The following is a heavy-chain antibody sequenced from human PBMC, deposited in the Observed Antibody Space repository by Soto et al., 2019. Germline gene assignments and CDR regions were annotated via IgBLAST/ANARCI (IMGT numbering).Heavy chain of an antibody. CDR2: ISRSGRGSA. CDR3: ARGRYLDSSDYWVANLPFDH. D-gene: IGHD3-22*01. V-gene: IGHV3-23*01. Sequence: LRLSCAASGFTFNSYVMTWVRQAPGEGLEWVSSISRSGRGSAYYADSVKGRFTISRDNSENTLFLQMNNLRDEDTALYYCARGRYLDSSDYWVANLPFDHWGLGTLVTVSS. J-gene: IGHJ4*02. CDR1: GFTFNSYV.